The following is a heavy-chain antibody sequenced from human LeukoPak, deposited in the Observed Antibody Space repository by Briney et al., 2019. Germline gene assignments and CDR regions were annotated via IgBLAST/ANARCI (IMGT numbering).Heavy chain of an antibody. D-gene: IGHD4-17*01. J-gene: IGHJ4*02. Sequence: PGGSLRLSCAASGLTFSSYGMHWVRQAPGKGLEWVAFIRYDGSRKYYADSVKGRFTISRDISKNAVYLQMNSLRAEDTAVYYCARDSYGDANFDSWGQGTLVTVSS. CDR2: IRYDGSRK. CDR1: GLTFSSYG. CDR3: ARDSYGDANFDS. V-gene: IGHV3-30*02.